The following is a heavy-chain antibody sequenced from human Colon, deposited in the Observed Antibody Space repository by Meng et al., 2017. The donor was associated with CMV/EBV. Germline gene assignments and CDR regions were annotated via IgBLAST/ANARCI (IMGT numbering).Heavy chain of an antibody. D-gene: IGHD6-19*01. CDR1: GDTVSSTTVG. CDR3: ARRHTSGWYYFDS. J-gene: IGHJ4*02. CDR2: IYYRSRWLD. Sequence: SETLSLTCDISGDTVSSTTVGWNWIRQSPSRGLEWLGRIYYRSRWLDDYAQSVKSRTSINVDTSKNQFSLQLDSVTPDDTAVYYCARRHTSGWYYFDSWGQGTLVTVSS. V-gene: IGHV6-1*01.